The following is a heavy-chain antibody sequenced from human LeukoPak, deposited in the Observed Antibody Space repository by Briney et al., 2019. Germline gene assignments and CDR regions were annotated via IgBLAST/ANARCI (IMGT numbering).Heavy chain of an antibody. Sequence: GESLKFSCKCSGYSFTSYWIGWVRQMPGKGLEWMGIIYPGDSDTRYSPSFQGQVTISPDKSINTAYLQWSSMKRSDTAIYYCARLPYGSYYFDYWGQGTLVTVSS. CDR2: IYPGDSDT. CDR1: GYSFTSYW. J-gene: IGHJ4*02. V-gene: IGHV5-51*01. D-gene: IGHD3-10*01. CDR3: ARLPYGSYYFDY.